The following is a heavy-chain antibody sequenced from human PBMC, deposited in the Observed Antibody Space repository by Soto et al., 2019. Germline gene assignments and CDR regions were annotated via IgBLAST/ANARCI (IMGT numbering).Heavy chain of an antibody. CDR2: ISGSGSST. J-gene: IGHJ4*02. CDR3: AKIIPASYYYDTSGFGIDDY. Sequence: GGSLRLSCAASGFSFSSYAMSWVRQAPGRGLEWVPAISGSGSSTYYADSVKGRFTISRDNSKNTLYLQVNSLRAEDTAVYYCAKIIPASYYYDTSGFGIDDYWGQGTLVTVSS. D-gene: IGHD3-22*01. CDR1: GFSFSSYA. V-gene: IGHV3-23*01.